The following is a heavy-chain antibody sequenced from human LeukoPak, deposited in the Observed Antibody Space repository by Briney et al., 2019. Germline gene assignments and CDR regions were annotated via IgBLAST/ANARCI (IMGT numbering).Heavy chain of an antibody. CDR1: GYTFADYF. J-gene: IGHJ4*02. Sequence: EASVKVSCKTSGYTFADYFIHWVRQAPGQGLEYMGRISANSGGTEYQQKFQGRVTMTRDMSISTAYVEVNWLISDDTAIYYCARDVSSTPNWEFDYWGQGTTVTVSS. CDR3: ARDVSSTPNWEFDY. V-gene: IGHV1-2*06. D-gene: IGHD1-26*01. CDR2: ISANSGGT.